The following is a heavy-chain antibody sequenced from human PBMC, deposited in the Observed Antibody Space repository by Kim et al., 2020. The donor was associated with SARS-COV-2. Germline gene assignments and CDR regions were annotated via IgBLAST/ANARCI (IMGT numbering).Heavy chain of an antibody. D-gene: IGHD3-10*01. J-gene: IGHJ4*02. V-gene: IGHV3-15*01. CDR2: IKSKTDGGTT. Sequence: GGSLRLSCAASGFTFSNAWMSWVRQAPGKGLEWVGRIKSKTDGGTTDYAAPVKGRFTISRDDSKNTLYLQMNSLKTEDTAVYYCTTPQRYVLWFGELLPHAENSGSYARGGREYWGQGTLVTVSS. CDR1: GFTFSNAW. CDR3: TTPQRYVLWFGELLPHAENSGSYARGGREY.